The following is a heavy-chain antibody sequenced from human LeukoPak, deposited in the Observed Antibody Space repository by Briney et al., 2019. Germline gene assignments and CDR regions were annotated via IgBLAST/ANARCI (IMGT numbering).Heavy chain of an antibody. CDR1: GGSMSRSNYY. Sequence: PSETLSLTCTVSGGSMSRSNYYWGWIRQSPGKGLEWIGCIFYSGNTYYNPSLKSRVTISMDTSKNQFSLKLSSVTAADTAVYYCARVKYYYDSSGYSENCDYWGQGILVTVSS. V-gene: IGHV4-39*07. CDR3: ARVKYYYDSSGYSENCDY. D-gene: IGHD3-22*01. CDR2: IFYSGNT. J-gene: IGHJ4*02.